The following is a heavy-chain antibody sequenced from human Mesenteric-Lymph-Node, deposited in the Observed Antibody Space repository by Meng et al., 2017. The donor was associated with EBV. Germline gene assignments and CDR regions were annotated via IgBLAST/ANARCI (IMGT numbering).Heavy chain of an antibody. J-gene: IGHJ4*02. D-gene: IGHD1-26*01. CDR1: GGSFSGYY. CDR2: INHSGST. CDR3: ARRGKVGAGY. Sequence: QGLLRQGGAGLLKPSETLYLTCAGYGGSFSGYYWSWIRQPPGKGLEWIGEINHSGSTNYNPSLKSRVTISVDTSKNQFSLKLSSVTAADTAVYYCARRGKVGAGYWGQGTLVTVSS. V-gene: IGHV4-34*01.